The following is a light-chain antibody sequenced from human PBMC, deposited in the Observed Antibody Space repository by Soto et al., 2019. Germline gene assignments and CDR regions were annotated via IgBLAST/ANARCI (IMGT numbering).Light chain of an antibody. CDR1: QSVSSY. V-gene: IGKV3-11*01. CDR3: QQYNNWPRT. J-gene: IGKJ1*01. CDR2: DAS. Sequence: EILLTQSPATLSLSPGERATLSCRASQSVSSYLAWYQQKPGQAPRILIYDASNRDTGIPARFSGSGSGTEFTLTISRLQSEDFEVYYCQQYNNWPRTFGQGTKVDIK.